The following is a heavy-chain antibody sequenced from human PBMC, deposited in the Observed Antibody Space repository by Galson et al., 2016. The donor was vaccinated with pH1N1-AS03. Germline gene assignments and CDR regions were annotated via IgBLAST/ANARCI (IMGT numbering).Heavy chain of an antibody. CDR3: ARDSRGPCSSATCATTYYFGMDI. CDR2: INPNNGVT. J-gene: IGHJ6*02. D-gene: IGHD1-26*01. CDR1: GYIFTGFY. Sequence: SVKVSCKASGYIFTGFYVHWVRQAPGQGLEWMGWINPNNGVTNYAQKFQAWVTMTGDTSISTAYMELYGLKSDDTDVYYCARDSRGPCSSATCATTYYFGMDIWVQGTTVIVSS. V-gene: IGHV1-2*04.